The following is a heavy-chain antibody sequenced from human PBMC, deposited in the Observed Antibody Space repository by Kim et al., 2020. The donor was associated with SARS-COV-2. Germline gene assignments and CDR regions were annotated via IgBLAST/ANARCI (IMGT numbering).Heavy chain of an antibody. Sequence: GESLKISCKGSGYSFTSYWIGWVLQMPGKGLEWMGIIYPGDSDTRYSPSFQGQVTISADKSISTAYLQWSSLKASDTAMHYCARLALRSSWYQRSYYFDYWGQGTLVTVSS. J-gene: IGHJ4*02. CDR1: GYSFTSYW. D-gene: IGHD6-13*01. CDR3: ARLALRSSWYQRSYYFDY. CDR2: IYPGDSDT. V-gene: IGHV5-51*01.